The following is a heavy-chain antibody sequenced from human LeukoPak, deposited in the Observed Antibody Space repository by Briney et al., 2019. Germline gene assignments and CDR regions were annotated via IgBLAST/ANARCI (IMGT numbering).Heavy chain of an antibody. V-gene: IGHV3-33*01. Sequence: ALRLSCAASGFTFNAFGMHWVRQARGKGLEWVALIWYDGTYKYYADSVNGRFTVSRDNSKRTLDLEMNSLRADDTAVYFCARDSTGYNSLDSWGQGTLVTVSS. D-gene: IGHD3-22*01. J-gene: IGHJ4*02. CDR2: IWYDGTYK. CDR1: GFTFNAFG. CDR3: ARDSTGYNSLDS.